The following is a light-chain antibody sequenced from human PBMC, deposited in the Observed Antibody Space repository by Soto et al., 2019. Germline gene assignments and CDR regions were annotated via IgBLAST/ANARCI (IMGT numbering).Light chain of an antibody. CDR3: GTWDSSLSGWV. CDR2: GNT. CDR1: NSNIGAGYD. Sequence: QSVLTQPPSVSGAPGQRVTMSCTGSNSNIGAGYDVHWYQQFPGTAPRLVIYGNTNRPSGIPDRFSGSKSGTSATLGITGLQTGDEADYYCGTWDSSLSGWVFGGGTKVTVL. J-gene: IGLJ3*02. V-gene: IGLV1-40*01.